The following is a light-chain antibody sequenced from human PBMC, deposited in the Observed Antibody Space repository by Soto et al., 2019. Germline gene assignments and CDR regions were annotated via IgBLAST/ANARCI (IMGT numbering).Light chain of an antibody. CDR2: GAS. Sequence: IVMTQSPATLSVSPGERATLSSRASQSVGINLAWYQQKPGQAPRLLIYGASTSATGIPDRFTGSGSGTEFTLTISSLQSEDLAVYFCQKYNKWPRTVGQGTKVDIK. CDR1: QSVGIN. J-gene: IGKJ1*01. CDR3: QKYNKWPRT. V-gene: IGKV3-15*01.